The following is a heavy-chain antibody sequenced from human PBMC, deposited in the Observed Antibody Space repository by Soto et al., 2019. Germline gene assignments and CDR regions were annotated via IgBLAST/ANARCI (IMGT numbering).Heavy chain of an antibody. J-gene: IGHJ6*02. V-gene: IGHV1-69*01. CDR3: ARVVILVPTASTHYYYHMDV. Sequence: QVQLVQSGAEVRQPGSSVTVSCKDSGGTFSNYEISWVRQAPGQGLAWMGGIIPIVGTGRYAKKFQGRVTITADEHTTTAYMEKSSMRCEYTYVYYCARVVILVPTASTHYYYHMDVWGPGTTVTVSS. CDR2: IIPIVGTG. CDR1: GGTFSNYE. D-gene: IGHD2-2*01.